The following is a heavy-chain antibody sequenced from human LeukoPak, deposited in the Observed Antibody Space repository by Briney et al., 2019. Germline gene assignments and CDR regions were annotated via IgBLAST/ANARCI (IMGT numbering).Heavy chain of an antibody. V-gene: IGHV4-59*01. CDR2: IYYSGST. Sequence: PSETLSLTCTVSGGSISSYYWSWIRQPPGKGLEWIGYIYYSGSTNCNPSPKSRVTISVDTSKNQFSLKLSSVTAADTAVYYCARVNFDWFTLDYWGQGTLVTVSS. CDR1: GGSISSYY. CDR3: ARVNFDWFTLDY. D-gene: IGHD3-9*01. J-gene: IGHJ4*02.